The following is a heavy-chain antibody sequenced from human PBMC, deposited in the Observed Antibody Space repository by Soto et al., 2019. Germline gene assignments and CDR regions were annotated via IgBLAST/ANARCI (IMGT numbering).Heavy chain of an antibody. CDR2: IYYSGST. V-gene: IGHV4-31*03. D-gene: IGHD3-10*01. CDR3: ARDGARLFIRGVITNAGHYYYGMDV. Sequence: PSETLSLTCTVSGGSISSGGYYWSWIRQHPGKGLEWIGYIYYSGSTYYNPSLKSRVTISVDTSKNQFSLRLSSVTAADTAVYYCARDGARLFIRGVITNAGHYYYGMDVWGQGTKGTVSS. J-gene: IGHJ6*02. CDR1: GGSISSGGYY.